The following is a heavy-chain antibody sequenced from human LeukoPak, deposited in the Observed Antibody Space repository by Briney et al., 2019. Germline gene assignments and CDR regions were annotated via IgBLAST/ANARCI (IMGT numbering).Heavy chain of an antibody. Sequence: ASVKVSCKASGGTISSYAISWVRQAPGQGLEWMGRIIPILGIANYAQKFQGRVTITADKSTSTAYMELSSLRSEDTAVYYCARDFFNSGSSDAFDIWGQGTMVTVSS. D-gene: IGHD1-26*01. CDR1: GGTISSYA. J-gene: IGHJ3*02. V-gene: IGHV1-69*04. CDR3: ARDFFNSGSSDAFDI. CDR2: IIPILGIA.